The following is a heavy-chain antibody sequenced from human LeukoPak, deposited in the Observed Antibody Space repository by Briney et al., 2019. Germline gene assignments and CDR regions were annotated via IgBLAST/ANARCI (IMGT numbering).Heavy chain of an antibody. D-gene: IGHD2-8*01. Sequence: PGGSLRLSCEASGFTFNNYGIHWVRQAPGKGLEWVAIISFDGSYQYYADSVKGRFTISRDNSKTTLYLQMNSLSDEDTAVYFCAKAIRGYCSNGICSRVNHFYGMDVWGRGTTVTVSS. V-gene: IGHV3-30*18. CDR2: ISFDGSYQ. CDR1: GFTFNNYG. CDR3: AKAIRGYCSNGICSRVNHFYGMDV. J-gene: IGHJ6*02.